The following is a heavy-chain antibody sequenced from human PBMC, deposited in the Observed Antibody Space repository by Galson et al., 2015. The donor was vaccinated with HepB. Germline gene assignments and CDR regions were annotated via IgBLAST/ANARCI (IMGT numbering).Heavy chain of an antibody. CDR1: GFTFSTTD. Sequence: SLRLSCAAYGFTFSTTDMSWVRQAPGKGLEWVSTITGRGDVTYYGDSVRGRFTISRDNSRNTLYLQMNSLTAEDTAVYYCVKNSGIFGNWGQGALVTVSS. D-gene: IGHD2/OR15-2a*01. CDR3: VKNSGIFGN. V-gene: IGHV3-23*01. CDR2: ITGRGDVT. J-gene: IGHJ4*02.